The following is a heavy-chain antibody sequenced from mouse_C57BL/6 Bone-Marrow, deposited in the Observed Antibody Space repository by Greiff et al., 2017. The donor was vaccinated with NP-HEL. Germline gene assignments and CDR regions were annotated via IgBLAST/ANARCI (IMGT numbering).Heavy chain of an antibody. CDR2: IHPNSGST. V-gene: IGHV1-64*01. CDR3: AFITTVVATRDYAMDY. J-gene: IGHJ4*01. Sequence: QVQLQQPGAELVKPGASVKLSCKASGYTFTSYWMHWVKQRPGQGLEWIGMIHPNSGSTNYNEKFKSKATLTVDKSSSTAYMQLSSLTSEDSAVYYCAFITTVVATRDYAMDYWGQGTSVTVSS. D-gene: IGHD1-1*01. CDR1: GYTFTSYW.